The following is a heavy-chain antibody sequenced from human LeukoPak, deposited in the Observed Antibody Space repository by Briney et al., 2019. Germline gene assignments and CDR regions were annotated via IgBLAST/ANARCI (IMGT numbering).Heavy chain of an antibody. Sequence: SETLSLTCTVSGGSISNYYWSWIRQPPGKGLEWIGYIYYSGSTNYNPSLKSRVTISADTSKNQFSLRLISVTAADTAVYYCARVLRYSSAFYFDYWGQGTLVTVSS. CDR2: IYYSGST. CDR1: GGSISNYY. J-gene: IGHJ4*02. V-gene: IGHV4-59*01. D-gene: IGHD6-19*01. CDR3: ARVLRYSSAFYFDY.